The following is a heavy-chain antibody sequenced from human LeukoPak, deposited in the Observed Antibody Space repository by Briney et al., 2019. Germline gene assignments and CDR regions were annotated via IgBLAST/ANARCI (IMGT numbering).Heavy chain of an antibody. CDR1: GGSISSGDYY. Sequence: SQTLSLTRTVSGGSISSGDYYWSWIRQPPGKGLEWIGYIYYSGSTYYNPSLKSRVTISVDTSKNQFSLKLSSVTAADTAVYYCAREDDSSGYFDYWGQGTLVTVSS. CDR3: AREDDSSGYFDY. CDR2: IYYSGST. V-gene: IGHV4-30-4*08. D-gene: IGHD3-22*01. J-gene: IGHJ4*02.